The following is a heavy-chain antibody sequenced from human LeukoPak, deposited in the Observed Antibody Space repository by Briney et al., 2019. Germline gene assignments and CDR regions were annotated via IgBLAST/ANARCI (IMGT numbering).Heavy chain of an antibody. J-gene: IGHJ4*02. Sequence: ASVKVSCKASGGTFSSYAISWVRQAPGQGLEWMGGIIPIFGTANYAQKFQGRVTITTDESTSTAYMELSSLRSEDTAVYYCARGVEYYDSSGYYFDYWGQGTLVTVSS. V-gene: IGHV1-69*05. CDR2: IIPIFGTA. D-gene: IGHD3-22*01. CDR3: ARGVEYYDSSGYYFDY. CDR1: GGTFSSYA.